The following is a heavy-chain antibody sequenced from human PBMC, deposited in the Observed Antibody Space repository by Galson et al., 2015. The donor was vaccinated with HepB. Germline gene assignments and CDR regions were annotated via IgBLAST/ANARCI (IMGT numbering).Heavy chain of an antibody. V-gene: IGHV1-18*04. J-gene: IGHJ4*02. CDR3: ARAGHFDY. D-gene: IGHD1-14*01. CDR2: INGYNGRT. Sequence: SVKVSCKASGYTFTNYFITWVRQAPGQGPEWMGWINGYNGRTNYAPKFLGRVTMTTDTSTSTAYMELRRLRSDDTAVYYCARAGHFDYWGQGTLVTVSS. CDR1: GYTFTNYF.